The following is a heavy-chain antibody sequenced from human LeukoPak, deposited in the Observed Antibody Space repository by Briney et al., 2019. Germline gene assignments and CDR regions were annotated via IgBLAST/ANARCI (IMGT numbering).Heavy chain of an antibody. CDR2: FDPEDGET. CDR1: GYTLTELS. J-gene: IGHJ4*02. D-gene: IGHD6-19*01. CDR3: ATDQRIAVAGTELRY. V-gene: IGHV1-24*01. Sequence: ASVKVSCKVPGYTLTELSMHWVRQAPGKGLEWMGGFDPEDGETIYAQKFQGRVTMTEDTSTDTAYMELSSLRSEDTAVYYCATDQRIAVAGTELRYWGQGTLVTVSS.